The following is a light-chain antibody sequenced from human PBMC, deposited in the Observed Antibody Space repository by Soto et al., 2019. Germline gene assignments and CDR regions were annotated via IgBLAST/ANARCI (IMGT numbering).Light chain of an antibody. Sequence: DIQLTQSPSSLSASVGDRVTITCQTSQDSSNHINWYQQKPGKAPNLLIYDASDLETGVPSRFSGGGSATFFTFTINSLQHEDIATYYCQNHACVPFFGPGTKVDIK. CDR2: DAS. J-gene: IGKJ3*01. V-gene: IGKV1-33*01. CDR1: QDSSNH. CDR3: QNHACVPF.